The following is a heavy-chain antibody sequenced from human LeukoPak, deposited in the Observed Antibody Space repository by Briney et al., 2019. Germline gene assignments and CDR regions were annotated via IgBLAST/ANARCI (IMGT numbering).Heavy chain of an antibody. CDR2: ISGSGVST. Sequence: GGSLRLSCAASGFTFSSYAMSWVRQAPGKGLEWVSGISGSGVSTYYADSVKGRFTISRDNSKNTLYVQMNSLRAEDTAVYYCAKRTSGGSSGYSFDYWGQGTLDTVSS. CDR1: GFTFSSYA. CDR3: AKRTSGGSSGYSFDY. D-gene: IGHD3-16*01. J-gene: IGHJ4*02. V-gene: IGHV3-23*01.